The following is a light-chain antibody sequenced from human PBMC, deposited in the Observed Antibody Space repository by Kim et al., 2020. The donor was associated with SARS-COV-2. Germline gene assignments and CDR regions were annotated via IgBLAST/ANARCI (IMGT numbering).Light chain of an antibody. J-gene: IGLJ2*01. CDR2: DVS. V-gene: IGLV2-11*01. CDR1: SSDVGGYNY. CDR3: CSYAGSYTLV. Sequence: GQLVTISCTGNSSDVGGYNYVSWYQQHPGKAPKLMIYDVSKRPSGVPDRFSGSKSGNTASLTISGLQAEDEADYYCCSYAGSYTLVFGGGTKLTVL.